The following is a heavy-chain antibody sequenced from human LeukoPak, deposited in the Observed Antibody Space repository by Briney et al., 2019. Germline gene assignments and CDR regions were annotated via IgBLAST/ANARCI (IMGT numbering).Heavy chain of an antibody. CDR2: IRYDANNK. Sequence: PGGSLRLSCAASGFTFSNYGMHWVRQAPGKGLEWVAFIRYDANNKYYTDSVKGRFTISRDNAKNSLFLQMNSLRAEDTAVYYCARVLRYCSGGNCYSGGLGYMDVWGKGTTVTISS. V-gene: IGHV3-30*02. CDR3: ARVLRYCSGGNCYSGGLGYMDV. CDR1: GFTFSNYG. J-gene: IGHJ6*03. D-gene: IGHD2-15*01.